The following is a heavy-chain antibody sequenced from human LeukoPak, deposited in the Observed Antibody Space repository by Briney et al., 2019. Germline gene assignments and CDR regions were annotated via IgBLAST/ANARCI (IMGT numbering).Heavy chain of an antibody. Sequence: GGSLRLSCAASGFTFSSYAMHWVRQAPGKGLEWVAVISYDGSDKYYADSVKGRFTISRDNSKNTLYLQMNSLRAEDTAVYYCARGSSSGWWDCFDPWGQGTLVTVSS. CDR3: ARGSSSGWWDCFDP. V-gene: IGHV3-30-3*01. CDR1: GFTFSSYA. J-gene: IGHJ5*02. CDR2: ISYDGSDK. D-gene: IGHD6-19*01.